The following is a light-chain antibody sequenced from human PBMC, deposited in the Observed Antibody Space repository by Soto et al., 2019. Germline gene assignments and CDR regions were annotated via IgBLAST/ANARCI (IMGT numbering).Light chain of an antibody. CDR3: AAWDDSLNGYV. J-gene: IGLJ1*01. CDR1: SSNVGSNT. Sequence: SVLTQPPSASGTPGQRITISCSGSSSNVGSNTVNWYQQLPGTAPKLLIYSHDQRPSGVPDRLSGSESGTSVSLAISGLQSADEADYYCAAWDDSLNGYVFGAGTKVTVL. CDR2: SHD. V-gene: IGLV1-44*01.